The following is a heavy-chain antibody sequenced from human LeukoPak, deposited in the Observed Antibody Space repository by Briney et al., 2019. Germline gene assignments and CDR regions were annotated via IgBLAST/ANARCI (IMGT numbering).Heavy chain of an antibody. J-gene: IGHJ4*02. CDR1: GFTFSSYD. Sequence: GGSLRLSCAASGFTFSSYDMSWVRQAPGKGLEWVSAISGSGGSTHYADSVKGRFTISRDNSKNTLYLQMNSLRAEDTAVYYCAKAIQTPWIEYYYDSSGYARYWGQGTLVTVSS. V-gene: IGHV3-23*01. CDR2: ISGSGGST. D-gene: IGHD3-22*01. CDR3: AKAIQTPWIEYYYDSSGYARY.